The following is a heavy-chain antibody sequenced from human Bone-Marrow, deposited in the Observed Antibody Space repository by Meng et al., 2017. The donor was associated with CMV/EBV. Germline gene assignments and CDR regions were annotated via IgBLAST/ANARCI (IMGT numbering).Heavy chain of an antibody. D-gene: IGHD2-2*01. CDR1: GDSISSNNYY. CDR2: VHYSGST. J-gene: IGHJ4*02. V-gene: IGHV4-39*07. CDR3: ARDHPSTSSAFDY. Sequence: SGDSISSNNYYWGWIRQPPGKGLEWIGSVHYSGSTCYNPSLKSRVTISVDTSKNQFSLRLSSVTAADTAVYYCARDHPSTSSAFDYWGQGTLVTVSS.